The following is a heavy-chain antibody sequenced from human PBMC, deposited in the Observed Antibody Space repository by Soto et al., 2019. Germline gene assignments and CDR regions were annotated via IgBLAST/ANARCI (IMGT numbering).Heavy chain of an antibody. CDR1: GFTFSSYS. J-gene: IGHJ4*02. D-gene: IGHD2-15*01. Sequence: SGGSLRLSCAASGFTFSSYSMNWVRQAPGKGLEWVSSISSSSSYIYYADSVKGRFTISRDNAKNSLYLQMNSLRAEDTAVYYCARDYCCGGSCYRRGDYWGQGTLVTVSS. V-gene: IGHV3-21*01. CDR3: ARDYCCGGSCYRRGDY. CDR2: ISSSSSYI.